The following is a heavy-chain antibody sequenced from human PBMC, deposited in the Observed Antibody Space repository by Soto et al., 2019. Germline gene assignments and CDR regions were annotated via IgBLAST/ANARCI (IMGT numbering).Heavy chain of an antibody. CDR3: AKSMHYDFWSGYSRAFDI. J-gene: IGHJ3*02. CDR2: TSGSGTST. D-gene: IGHD3-3*01. CDR1: GFTFSTYG. Sequence: EVQLLESGGGLVQPGGSLRLACAASGFTFSTYGMTWVRQSPGKGLEWVSATSGSGTSTYYADSVRGRFTISRDNSENTLYLQMHSLRVEDTAVYYCAKSMHYDFWSGYSRAFDIRGQGTMVTVSS. V-gene: IGHV3-23*01.